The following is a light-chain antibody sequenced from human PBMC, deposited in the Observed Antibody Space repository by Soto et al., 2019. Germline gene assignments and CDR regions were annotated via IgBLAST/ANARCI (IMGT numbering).Light chain of an antibody. CDR2: AAS. Sequence: IQMTQSPSSLSASVGDRVTISCRASQGIRNDLAWYQQKPGKAPKLLIYAASSLQSGVPSRFSGSGSGTYFTLTISSLLPEDFATYYCQQSYSTPWTFGQGTKVDIK. J-gene: IGKJ1*01. V-gene: IGKV1-39*01. CDR1: QGIRND. CDR3: QQSYSTPWT.